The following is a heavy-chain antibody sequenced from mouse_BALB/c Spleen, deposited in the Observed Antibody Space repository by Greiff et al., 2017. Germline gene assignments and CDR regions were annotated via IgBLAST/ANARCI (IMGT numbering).Heavy chain of an antibody. CDR1: GFTFSSYA. V-gene: IGHV5-9-4*01. D-gene: IGHD1-2*01. CDR3: ASITLPFAY. CDR2: ISSGGSYT. J-gene: IGHJ3*01. Sequence: EVKLMESGGGLVKPGGSLKLSCAASGFTFSSYAMSWVRQSPEKRLEWVAEISSGGSYTYYPDTVTGRFTISRDNAKNTLYLEMSSLRSEDTAMYYCASITLPFAYWGQGTLVTVSA.